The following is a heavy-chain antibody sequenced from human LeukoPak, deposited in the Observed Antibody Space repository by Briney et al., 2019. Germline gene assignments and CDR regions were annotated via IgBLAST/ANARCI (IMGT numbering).Heavy chain of an antibody. D-gene: IGHD3-10*01. CDR1: GSSFTSYW. Sequence: GESLQISCKGSGSSFTSYWIGWVRQLPGKGLEWMGIIYPGDSDTRYSPSFQGQVTSSADKSISTAYLQWSSLKASDTAMYYCARLHRVNLYYFDYWGQGTLVTVSS. J-gene: IGHJ4*02. CDR2: IYPGDSDT. CDR3: ARLHRVNLYYFDY. V-gene: IGHV5-51*01.